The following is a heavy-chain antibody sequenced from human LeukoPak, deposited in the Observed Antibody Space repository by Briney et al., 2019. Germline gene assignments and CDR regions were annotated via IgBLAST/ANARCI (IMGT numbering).Heavy chain of an antibody. CDR1: GGSISSYY. Sequence: PSETLSLTCTVSGGSISSYYWSWIRLPPGKGLEWIGYIYYTGSTNNNPSLNSRGTISVDTSKNQFSLKLSSVTVADTAVYYCARSHSVWTSFDYWGQGTLVTVSS. CDR3: ARSHSVWTSFDY. CDR2: IYYTGST. D-gene: IGHD3/OR15-3a*01. V-gene: IGHV4-59*01. J-gene: IGHJ4*02.